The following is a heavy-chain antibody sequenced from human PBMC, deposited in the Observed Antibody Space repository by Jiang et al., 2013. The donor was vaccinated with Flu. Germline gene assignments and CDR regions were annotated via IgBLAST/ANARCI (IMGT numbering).Heavy chain of an antibody. D-gene: IGHD3-16*02. J-gene: IGHJ4*02. CDR3: ARESGGALEYVWGSYRYDFDY. V-gene: IGHV1-18*01. CDR2: ISAYNGNT. Sequence: RQAPGQGLEWMGWISAYNGNTNYAQKLQGRVTMTTDTSTSTAYMELRSLRSDDTAVYYCARESGGALEYVWGSYRYDFDYWGQGTLVTVSS.